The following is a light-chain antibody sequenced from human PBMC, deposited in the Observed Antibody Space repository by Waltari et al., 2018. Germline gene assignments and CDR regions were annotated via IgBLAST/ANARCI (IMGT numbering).Light chain of an antibody. CDR2: VNSDGSH. Sequence: QLVLTHSPSASASLGASVNLTCTLRSGHRSHAIPWHQQQPEKGPRFLMKVNSDGSHTKGDGIPDRFSGSSSGAERYLTISGLQSEDEADYYCQTWGTGIQVFGGGTKLSV. CDR3: QTWGTGIQV. V-gene: IGLV4-69*01. CDR1: SGHRSHA. J-gene: IGLJ3*02.